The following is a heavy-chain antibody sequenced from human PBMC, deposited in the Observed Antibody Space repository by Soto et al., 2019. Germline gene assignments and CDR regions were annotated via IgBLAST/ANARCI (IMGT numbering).Heavy chain of an antibody. CDR3: ARDQRYCSGGSCYPGGEDY. CDR1: GGTFSSYA. Sequence: QVQLVQSGAEVKKPGSSVKVSCKASGGTFSSYAISWVRQAPRQGLEWMGGIIPIFGTANYAQKFQGRVTITADESTSTAYMELSSLRSEDTAVYYCARDQRYCSGGSCYPGGEDYWGQGTLVTVSS. D-gene: IGHD2-15*01. CDR2: IIPIFGTA. V-gene: IGHV1-69*01. J-gene: IGHJ4*02.